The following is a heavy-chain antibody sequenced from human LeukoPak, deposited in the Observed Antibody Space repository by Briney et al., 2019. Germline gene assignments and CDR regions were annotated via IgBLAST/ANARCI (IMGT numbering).Heavy chain of an antibody. CDR1: GYTLTELS. V-gene: IGHV1-24*01. CDR2: FDPEDGET. J-gene: IGHJ1*01. Sequence: ASVKVSCKVSGYTLTELSMHWVRQAPGNGLEWMGGFDPEDGETIYAQKFQGRVTMTTDTSTSTAYMELRSLRSDDTAVYYCARDGYQLLYGEYFQHWGQGTLVTVSS. CDR3: ARDGYQLLYGEYFQH. D-gene: IGHD2-2*02.